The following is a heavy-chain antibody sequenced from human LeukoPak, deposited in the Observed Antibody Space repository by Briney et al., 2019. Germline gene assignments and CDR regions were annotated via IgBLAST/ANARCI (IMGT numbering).Heavy chain of an antibody. J-gene: IGHJ4*02. CDR2: INHSGST. CDR1: GFSFSNYW. CDR3: AREGYSSGWYFDY. D-gene: IGHD6-19*01. V-gene: IGHV4-4*02. Sequence: GSLRLSCAASGFSFSNYWMSWVRQVPGKGLEWIGEINHSGSTNYNPSLKSRVTISVDTSRNQFSLKLSSVTAADTAVYYCAREGYSSGWYFDYWGQGTLVTVSS.